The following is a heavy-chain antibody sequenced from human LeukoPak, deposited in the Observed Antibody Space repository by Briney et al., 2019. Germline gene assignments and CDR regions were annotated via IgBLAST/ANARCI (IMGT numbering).Heavy chain of an antibody. D-gene: IGHD4-17*01. CDR3: ARGYYGDYPMGFDY. CDR1: GFTFSSYA. J-gene: IGHJ4*02. Sequence: GRSLRLSCAASGFTFSSYAMHWVRPAPGTGLEWVAVISYDGSNKYYADSVKGRFTISRDNSKNTLYLQMNSLRAEDTAVYYCARGYYGDYPMGFDYWGQGTLVTVSS. V-gene: IGHV3-30-3*01. CDR2: ISYDGSNK.